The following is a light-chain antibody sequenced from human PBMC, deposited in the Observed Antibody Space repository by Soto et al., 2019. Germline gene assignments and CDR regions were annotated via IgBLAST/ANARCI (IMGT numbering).Light chain of an antibody. CDR2: EVA. J-gene: IGLJ2*01. CDR1: SSDVGGYNY. V-gene: IGLV2-14*01. Sequence: QSALTQPASVSGSPGQSITISCTGTSSDVGGYNYVSWYQHHPGKAPKLMIYEVANRPSGVSNRFSGSKSGNTASLTISGLLAEDEGNYYCSSYTSRSTLVFGGGTKLTVL. CDR3: SSYTSRSTLV.